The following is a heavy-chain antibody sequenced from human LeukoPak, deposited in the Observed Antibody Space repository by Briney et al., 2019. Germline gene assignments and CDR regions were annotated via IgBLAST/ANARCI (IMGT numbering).Heavy chain of an antibody. CDR3: AGVSAPVAFRNWLDP. D-gene: IGHD2-8*01. CDR2: ISFDGSKT. CDR1: GFTFSSYT. Sequence: GGSLRLSCAASGFTFSSYTMHWVRQAPGRGLEWVAAISFDGSKTFYADSVKGRFTISRDNSNNTLFLQMNRLTPEDTATFYCAGVSAPVAFRNWLDPWGPGSLVSVSS. V-gene: IGHV3-30*04. J-gene: IGHJ5*02.